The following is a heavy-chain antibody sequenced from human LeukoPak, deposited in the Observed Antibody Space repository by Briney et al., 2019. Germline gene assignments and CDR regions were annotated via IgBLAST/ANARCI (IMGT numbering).Heavy chain of an antibody. J-gene: IGHJ4*02. CDR1: GGSFSGYY. CDR2: INHSGST. CDR3: ARGLIRGYSIRYNFDY. D-gene: IGHD3-22*01. Sequence: SETLSLTCAVYGGSFSGYYWSWIRQPPGKGLEWIGEINHSGSTNYNPSLKSRVTISVDTSKNQFSLKLSSVTAADTAVYYCARGLIRGYSIRYNFDYWGQGTLVTVSS. V-gene: IGHV4-34*01.